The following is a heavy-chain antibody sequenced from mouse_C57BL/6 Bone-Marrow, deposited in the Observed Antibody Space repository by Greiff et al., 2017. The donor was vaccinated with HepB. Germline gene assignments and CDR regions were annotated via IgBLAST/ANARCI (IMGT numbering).Heavy chain of an antibody. D-gene: IGHD3-2*02. CDR3: TEATPPMDY. Sequence: EVKVEESGGGLVQPGGSMKLSCVASGFTFSNYWMNWVRQSPEKGLEWVAQIRLKSDNYATHYAESVKGRFTISRDDSKSSVYLQMNNLRAEDTGIHYCTEATPPMDYWGQGTSVTVPS. V-gene: IGHV6-3*01. J-gene: IGHJ4*01. CDR1: GFTFSNYW. CDR2: IRLKSDNYAT.